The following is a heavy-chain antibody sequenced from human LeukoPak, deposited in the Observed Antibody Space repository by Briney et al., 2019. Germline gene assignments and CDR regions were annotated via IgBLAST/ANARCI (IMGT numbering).Heavy chain of an antibody. CDR2: ISYDGSNK. CDR3: ARDSYCGGDCYSGNFDY. J-gene: IGHJ4*02. Sequence: GGSLRLSCAASGFTFSSYAMSWVRQAPGKGLEWVAVISYDGSNKYYADSVKGRFTISRDNSKNSLYLQMNSLRAEDTAVYYCARDSYCGGDCYSGNFDYWGQGTLVTVSS. CDR1: GFTFSSYA. V-gene: IGHV3-30*03. D-gene: IGHD2-21*02.